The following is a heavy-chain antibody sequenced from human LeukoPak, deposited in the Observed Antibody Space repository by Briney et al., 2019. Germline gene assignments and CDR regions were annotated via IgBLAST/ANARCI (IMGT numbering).Heavy chain of an antibody. D-gene: IGHD3-16*02. CDR1: GGSISSYY. CDR3: ARGYYDYVWGSYRIHFDY. J-gene: IGHJ4*02. V-gene: IGHV4-59*01. CDR2: IYYRGST. Sequence: SETLSLTCTVSGGSISSYYWSWIRQPPGKGLEWIGYIYYRGSTNYNPSLKSRVTISVDTSKNQFSLKLSSVTAADTAVYYCARGYYDYVWGSYRIHFDYWGQGTLVTVSS.